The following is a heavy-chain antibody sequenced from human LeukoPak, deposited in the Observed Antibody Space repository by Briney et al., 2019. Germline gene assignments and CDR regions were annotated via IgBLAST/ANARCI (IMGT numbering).Heavy chain of an antibody. CDR1: GFTFSSYG. CDR2: IRYDGSNK. CDR3: AKAQIPYYYDSSGYFGPDDAFDI. J-gene: IGHJ3*02. V-gene: IGHV3-30*02. Sequence: PGGSLRLSCAASGFTFSSYGMHWVRQAPGKGLEWVAFIRYDGSNKYYADSVKGRFTISRDNSKNTLYLQMNSLRAEDTALYYCAKAQIPYYYDSSGYFGPDDAFDIWGQGTMVTVSS. D-gene: IGHD3-22*01.